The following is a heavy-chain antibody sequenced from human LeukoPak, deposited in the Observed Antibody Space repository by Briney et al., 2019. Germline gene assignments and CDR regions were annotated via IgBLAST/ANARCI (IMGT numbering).Heavy chain of an antibody. CDR1: GFTVSSSY. Sequence: GGSLRLSCAASGFTVSSSYMSWVRQAPGKGLQWVSVIYSGGRSFYADSVKGRFTISRDNSKNTLYLQMNSLSAEDTAVYYCARGYCITPNCPSLDAFDIWGQGTMVTVSS. CDR3: ARGYCITPNCPSLDAFDI. V-gene: IGHV3-53*01. J-gene: IGHJ3*02. CDR2: IYSGGRS. D-gene: IGHD3-10*01.